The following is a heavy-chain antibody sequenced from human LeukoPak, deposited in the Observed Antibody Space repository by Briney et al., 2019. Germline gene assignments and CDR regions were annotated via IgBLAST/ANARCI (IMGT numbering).Heavy chain of an antibody. D-gene: IGHD3-9*01. CDR3: ARDLFRGYDILTGYGDY. V-gene: IGHV3-21*01. CDR1: GFTFSSYT. Sequence: GGSLRLSCAASGFTFSSYTMNWVRQAPGKGLEWVSSISSSSSYIYYADSVKGRFTISRDNAKNSLYLQMNSLRAEDTAVYYCARDLFRGYDILTGYGDYWGQGTLVTVSS. CDR2: ISSSSSYI. J-gene: IGHJ4*02.